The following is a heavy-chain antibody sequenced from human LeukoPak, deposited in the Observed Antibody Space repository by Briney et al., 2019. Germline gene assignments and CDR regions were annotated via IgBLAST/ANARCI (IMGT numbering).Heavy chain of an antibody. J-gene: IGHJ4*02. V-gene: IGHV1-18*04. CDR3: ARGYYGDSIQFGY. D-gene: IGHD4-17*01. Sequence: ASVKVSCKASGYTFTGYYMHWVRQAPGQGLEWMGWISAYNGNTNYAQRLQGRVTMTTDTSTSTAYMELRSLRSDDTAVYYCARGYYGDSIQFGYWGQGTLVTVSS. CDR2: ISAYNGNT. CDR1: GYTFTGYY.